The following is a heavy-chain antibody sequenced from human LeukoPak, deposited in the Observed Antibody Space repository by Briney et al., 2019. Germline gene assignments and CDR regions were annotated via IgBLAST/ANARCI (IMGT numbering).Heavy chain of an antibody. D-gene: IGHD3-3*01. J-gene: IGHJ4*02. CDR3: ARVDYDFWSGQYFDY. Sequence: PSETLSLTCTVSGGSISGYYWSWIRQPPGKGLEWIGYIYYSGSTNYNPSLKSRVSISADTSKNQFSLKLSSVTAADTAVYYCARVDYDFWSGQYFDYWGQGTLVTVSS. V-gene: IGHV4-59*01. CDR1: GGSISGYY. CDR2: IYYSGST.